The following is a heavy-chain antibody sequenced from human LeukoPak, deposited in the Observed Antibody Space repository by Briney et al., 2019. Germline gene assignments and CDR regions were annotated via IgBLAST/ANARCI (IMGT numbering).Heavy chain of an antibody. J-gene: IGHJ4*02. CDR1: GFTFSSYW. V-gene: IGHV3-74*01. D-gene: IGHD2-15*01. CDR2: INSDGSST. Sequence: GGSLRLSCAASGFTFSSYWMHWVRQAPGKGLVWVSRINSDGSSTNYADSVKGRFTISRDNAKNTLYLQMNSLRAEDTAVYYRAKDRGYCSGGSCTFDYWGQGTLVTVSS. CDR3: AKDRGYCSGGSCTFDY.